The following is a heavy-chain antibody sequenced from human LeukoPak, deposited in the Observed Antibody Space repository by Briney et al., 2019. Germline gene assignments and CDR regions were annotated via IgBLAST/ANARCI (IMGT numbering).Heavy chain of an antibody. CDR1: GFTFSSYA. V-gene: IGHV3-23*01. Sequence: GGSLRLSCAASGFTFSSYAMSWVRQAPGKGLEWVSAISGSGGSTYYADSVKGRFTISRDNSKNTLYLQMNSLRAEDTAVYYCAKDLGYISGWSDNFDYWGQGTLVTVSS. CDR2: ISGSGGST. J-gene: IGHJ4*02. CDR3: AKDLGYISGWSDNFDY. D-gene: IGHD6-19*01.